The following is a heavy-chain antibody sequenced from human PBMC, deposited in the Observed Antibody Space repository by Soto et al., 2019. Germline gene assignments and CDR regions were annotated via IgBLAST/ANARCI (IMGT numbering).Heavy chain of an antibody. D-gene: IGHD4-17*01. CDR1: GFKFTTSG. CDR2: IWDDGSKK. V-gene: IGHV3-33*01. J-gene: IGHJ4*02. Sequence: QVQLVESGGGVVQPGRSLRLSCAASGFKFTTSGMHWVRQAPGKGLECVAMIWDDGSKKQYSDSVKGRFTISRDNSNNTLYLQMSSLRAEDTAISYCARAREGVYGDYFRSYFDYWGQGVRVTVSS. CDR3: ARAREGVYGDYFRSYFDY.